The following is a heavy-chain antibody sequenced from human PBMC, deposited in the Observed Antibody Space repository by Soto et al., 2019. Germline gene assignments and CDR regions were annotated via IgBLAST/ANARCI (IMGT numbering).Heavy chain of an antibody. D-gene: IGHD2-2*01. J-gene: IGHJ6*02. Sequence: ASGKVSCKASGYTFTSYAMHWVRQAPGQRLEWMGWINAGNGNTKYSQKFQGRVTITRDTSASTAYMELSSLRSEDTAVYYCARDGLYCSSTSCYSITYGMDVWGQGTTVTSP. CDR1: GYTFTSYA. CDR3: ARDGLYCSSTSCYSITYGMDV. V-gene: IGHV1-3*01. CDR2: INAGNGNT.